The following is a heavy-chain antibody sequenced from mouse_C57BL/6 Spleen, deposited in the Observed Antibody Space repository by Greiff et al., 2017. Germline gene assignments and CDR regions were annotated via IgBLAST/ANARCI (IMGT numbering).Heavy chain of an antibody. CDR3: ARQDTMDY. CDR2: LRSAVSYT. J-gene: IGHJ4*01. V-gene: IGHV5-6*01. Sequence: EVKLMESGGDLVRPGWSLNLSCAASGFTFSRYGMSWVRQTPDQRLEWVAPLRSAVSYTYYPDSVKGRFTISRDNAKNTLYLQMSRLKSEQTAMDYCARQDTMDYWGQGTSVTVSS. CDR1: GFTFSRYG.